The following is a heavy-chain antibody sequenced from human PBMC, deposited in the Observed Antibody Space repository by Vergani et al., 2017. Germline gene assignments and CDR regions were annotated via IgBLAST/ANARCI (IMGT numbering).Heavy chain of an antibody. V-gene: IGHV1-2*02. J-gene: IGHJ3*02. Sequence: QVQLVQSGAEVKKPGASVKVSCKASGYTFTGYYMHWVRQAPRQGLEWMGWINPNSGGTNYAQKFQGRVTMTRDTSISTAYMELSRLRSDDTAVYYCARALGCSGGSCYRDAFDIWGQGTMVTVSS. CDR1: GYTFTGYY. CDR3: ARALGCSGGSCYRDAFDI. CDR2: INPNSGGT. D-gene: IGHD2-15*01.